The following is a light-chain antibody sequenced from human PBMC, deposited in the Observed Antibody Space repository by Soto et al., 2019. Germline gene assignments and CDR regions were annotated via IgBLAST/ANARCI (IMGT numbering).Light chain of an antibody. Sequence: EIVLTQSPGTLSLSPGERAAVSCRASQSFTSGYLAWYQQKPGQAPGLLIYGASRRANGVPDRFSGSESETDFTLTISGLEPEDFAVYYCQQYNSWSAITFGQGTRLEIK. V-gene: IGKV3-20*01. CDR3: QQYNSWSAIT. CDR1: QSFTSGY. CDR2: GAS. J-gene: IGKJ5*01.